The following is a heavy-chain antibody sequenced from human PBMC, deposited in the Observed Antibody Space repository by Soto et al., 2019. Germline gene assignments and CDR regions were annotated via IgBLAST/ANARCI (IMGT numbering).Heavy chain of an antibody. CDR1: DYSISSDYY. CDR3: ARDRDGNNYAFDI. V-gene: IGHV4-38-2*02. Sequence: PSETLCLTGGVSDYSISSDYYWSWLRQPPGKVLGWLESIYHSGSTYPNPSLSSRVTISVDTSRNKFSLRLSSVTAADTAVYYCARDRDGNNYAFDIWGQGTVVTVSS. J-gene: IGHJ3*02. CDR2: IYHSGST.